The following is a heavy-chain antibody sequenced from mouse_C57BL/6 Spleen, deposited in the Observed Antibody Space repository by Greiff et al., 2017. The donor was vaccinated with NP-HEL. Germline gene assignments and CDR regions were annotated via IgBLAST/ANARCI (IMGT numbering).Heavy chain of an antibody. CDR3: ARALGYYYAMAY. CDR1: GFTFSDFY. Sequence: EVKLMESGGGLVQSGRSLRLSCATSGFTFSDFYMEWVRQAPGKGLEWIAACRNKANDFTTEYSASVKGRFIVSKDTSPSIIYLRMNALGAEDTSIYYCARALGYYYAMAYWGQGTSVTVSS. J-gene: IGHJ4*01. D-gene: IGHD2-2*01. V-gene: IGHV7-1*01. CDR2: CRNKANDFTT.